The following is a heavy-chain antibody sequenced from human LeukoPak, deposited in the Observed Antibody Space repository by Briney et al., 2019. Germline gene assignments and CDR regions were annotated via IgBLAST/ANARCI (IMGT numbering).Heavy chain of an antibody. CDR3: ARGADSENYYAHWYFDL. D-gene: IGHD1-26*01. Sequence: PGGSLRLSCAASGFTFSSYAMHWVRQAPGKGLEWVAIISYDGSNKYYADFVKGRFTISRDNSKNTLYLQMNSLRAEDTAVYYCARGADSENYYAHWYFDLWGRGTLVTASS. J-gene: IGHJ2*01. CDR1: GFTFSSYA. V-gene: IGHV3-30*04. CDR2: ISYDGSNK.